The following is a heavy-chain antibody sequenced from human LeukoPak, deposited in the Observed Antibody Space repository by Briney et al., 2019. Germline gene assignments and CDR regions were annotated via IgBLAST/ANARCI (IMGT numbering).Heavy chain of an antibody. CDR3: AKAPRGEVGASSFDY. CDR2: ISYDGSNK. Sequence: GGSLRLSCAASGFTFSSYGMHWVRQAPGKGLEWVAVISYDGSNKYYADSVKGRFTISRDNSKNTLYLQMNSLRAGDTAVYYCAKAPRGEVGASSFDYWGQGTLVTVSS. V-gene: IGHV3-30*18. J-gene: IGHJ4*02. D-gene: IGHD1-26*01. CDR1: GFTFSSYG.